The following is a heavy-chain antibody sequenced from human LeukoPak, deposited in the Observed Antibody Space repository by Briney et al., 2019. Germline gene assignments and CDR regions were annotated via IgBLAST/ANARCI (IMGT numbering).Heavy chain of an antibody. J-gene: IGHJ4*02. CDR3: ARGHDSSSWSSFFNC. D-gene: IGHD6-13*01. V-gene: IGHV4-59*01. CDR2: IYYIHST. CDR1: GDSIITYH. Sequence: SETLSLTFTVPGDSIITYHCSSIRQPPAKGHEWIRPIYYIHSTNSNPSLDSRVTLALDPSNNQFCLKQTAITPPDPSIYYCARGHDSSSWSSFFNCWGQGTLVTV.